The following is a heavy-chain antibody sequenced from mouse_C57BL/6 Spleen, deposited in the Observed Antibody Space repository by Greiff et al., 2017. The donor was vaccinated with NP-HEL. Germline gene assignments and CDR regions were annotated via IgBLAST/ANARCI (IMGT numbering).Heavy chain of an antibody. D-gene: IGHD1-1*01. CDR1: GFTFSSYT. Sequence: EVNVVESGGGLVKPGGSLKLSCAASGFTFSSYTMSWVRQTPEKRLEWVATISGGGGNTYYPDSVKGRFTISRDNAKNTLYLQMSSLRSEDTALYYCARQGYYGSSYRWYFDVWGTGTTVTVSS. V-gene: IGHV5-9*01. J-gene: IGHJ1*03. CDR2: ISGGGGNT. CDR3: ARQGYYGSSYRWYFDV.